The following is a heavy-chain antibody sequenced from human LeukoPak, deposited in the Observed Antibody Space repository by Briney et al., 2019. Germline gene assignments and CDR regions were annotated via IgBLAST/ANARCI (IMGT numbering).Heavy chain of an antibody. CDR2: IYHSGST. CDR3: AREVFRQTPIDY. J-gene: IGHJ4*02. CDR1: GYSISSGYY. Sequence: SETLSLTCAVSGYSISSGYYWGWIRQPPGKGLEWIGSIYHSGSTYYNPSLKSRATISVDTSKNQFSLKLSSVTAADTAVYYCAREVFRQTPIDYWGQGTLVTVSS. V-gene: IGHV4-38-2*02.